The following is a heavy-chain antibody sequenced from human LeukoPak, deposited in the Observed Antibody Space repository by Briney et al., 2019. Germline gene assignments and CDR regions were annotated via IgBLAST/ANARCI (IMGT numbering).Heavy chain of an antibody. J-gene: IGHJ4*02. CDR3: AKESGKFDY. Sequence: GGSLRLSCVASGLTFHDYAMHWVRQAPRKGLEWVSLISADGGSTFYADSVRGRFSISRDNSKNSLYLQMNSLRTEDTAMYYCAKESGKFDYWGQGTLVAVSS. CDR2: ISADGGST. CDR1: GLTFHDYA. V-gene: IGHV3-43*02.